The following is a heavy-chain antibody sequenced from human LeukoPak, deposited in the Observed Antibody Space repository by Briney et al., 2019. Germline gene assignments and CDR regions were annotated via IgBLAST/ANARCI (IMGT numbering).Heavy chain of an antibody. CDR1: GYTFTSYG. V-gene: IGHV1-18*01. CDR3: ATGASSYYDSSDYFDF. J-gene: IGHJ4*02. D-gene: IGHD3-22*01. Sequence: GASVKVSCEASGYTFTSYGISWVRQAPGQGLEWMGWIRACSGTTNYAQKLQGRVTTTTDTSTSTAYMELSGLRSDDTAVYYCATGASSYYDSSDYFDFWGQGTLVTVSS. CDR2: IRACSGTT.